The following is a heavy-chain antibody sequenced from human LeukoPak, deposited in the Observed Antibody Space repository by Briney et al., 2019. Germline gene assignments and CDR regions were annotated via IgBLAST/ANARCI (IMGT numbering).Heavy chain of an antibody. D-gene: IGHD1-26*01. J-gene: IGHJ5*02. CDR3: ARGGIVGSRTNWFDP. CDR2: IYYIGST. CDR1: GGSIRSYY. V-gene: IGHV4-59*01. Sequence: SETLSLTCTVSGGSIRSYYWSWLRQPPGKGLECSGYIYYIGSTNYNPSLKSRVTISLDTSKSQFSLKLTSVTPADTAVYYCARGGIVGSRTNWFDPWGQGILVTVSS.